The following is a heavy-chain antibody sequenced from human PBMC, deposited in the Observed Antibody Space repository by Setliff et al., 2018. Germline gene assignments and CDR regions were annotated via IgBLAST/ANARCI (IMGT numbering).Heavy chain of an antibody. CDR2: ITNDGSST. J-gene: IGHJ6*03. CDR3: TREAPRQGDYYMDV. Sequence: PGGSLRLSCAASGFTFDDYAMHWVRQAPGKGPVWVSRITNDGSSTIYADSVKGRFTISRDNAKNTLYLQMNSLRAEDTAVYYCTREAPRQGDYYMDVWGKGTTVTVSS. CDR1: GFTFDDYA. V-gene: IGHV3-74*01.